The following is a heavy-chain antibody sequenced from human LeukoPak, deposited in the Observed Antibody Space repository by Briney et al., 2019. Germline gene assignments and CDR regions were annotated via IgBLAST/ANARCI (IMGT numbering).Heavy chain of an antibody. Sequence: GGSLRLSCAASGFTFSSYWMSWVRQAPGKGLEWVANMNQDGDKKYYVDSVKGRFTISRDNAKNSLYLQMNSLRVEDTAVYYCARDGRPLDYWGQGTLVTVSS. V-gene: IGHV3-7*03. CDR3: ARDGRPLDY. J-gene: IGHJ4*02. CDR1: GFTFSSYW. CDR2: MNQDGDKK.